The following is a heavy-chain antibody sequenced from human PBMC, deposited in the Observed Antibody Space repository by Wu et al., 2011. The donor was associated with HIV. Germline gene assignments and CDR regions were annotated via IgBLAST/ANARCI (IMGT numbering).Heavy chain of an antibody. D-gene: IGHD6-13*01. CDR3: ARDPGIAATGMFG. CDR2: INPNSGGT. CDR1: GYTFTGSY. J-gene: IGHJ4*02. Sequence: QVQLVQSGAEVKKPGASVKVSCKASGYTFTGSYIHWVRQAPGQGLEWMGWINPNSGGTNYAQKFQGRATMTRDTSINTAYMDLSSLRSDDTAVYYCARDPGIAATGMFGWGQGTLVTVSS. V-gene: IGHV1-2*02.